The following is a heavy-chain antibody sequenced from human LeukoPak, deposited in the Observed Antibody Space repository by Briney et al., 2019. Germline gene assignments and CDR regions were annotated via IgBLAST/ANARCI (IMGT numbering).Heavy chain of an antibody. Sequence: SETLSLTCNVSGGSINGYYWTWIRQPPQKGLEWIGYMFYNGNTNYNPSLKSRATISVDTSQNQISLSLASVTAADTGTYQCARLTREDGVDVWGQGNTVTVSS. CDR1: GGSINGYY. J-gene: IGHJ6*02. V-gene: IGHV4-59*01. CDR3: ARLTREDGVDV. CDR2: MFYNGNT.